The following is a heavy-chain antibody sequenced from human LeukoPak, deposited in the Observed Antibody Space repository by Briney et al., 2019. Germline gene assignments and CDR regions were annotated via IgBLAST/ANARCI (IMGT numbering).Heavy chain of an antibody. V-gene: IGHV3-23*01. CDR3: AKARDFDFWSGYSNWFDP. J-gene: IGHJ5*02. CDR1: GFTFSTYA. CDR2: ISGSGSST. Sequence: PGGSLRLSCAASGFTFSTYAMIWVRQAPGKGLEWVSGISGSGSSTYSADSVKGRILISRDNSKNTRYLQMNGLRAEDTAVYYCAKARDFDFWSGYSNWFDPWGQGTLVTVSS. D-gene: IGHD3-3*01.